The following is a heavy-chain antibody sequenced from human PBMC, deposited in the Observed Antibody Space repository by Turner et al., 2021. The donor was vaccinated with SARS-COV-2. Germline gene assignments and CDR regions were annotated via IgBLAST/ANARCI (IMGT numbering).Heavy chain of an antibody. CDR3: ARAGTDWLQYYYVDY. CDR2: IYYSGST. Sequence: QVQLQESGPGLVQPSHTLSLTCTVPGGSISSGDYYWSWIRQHPGKGLEWIGYIYYSGSTYYNPSLKSRVTISADTSKNQFSLKLSSVTAADTAVYYCARAGTDWLQYYYVDYWGQGTLVTVSS. D-gene: IGHD3-9*01. CDR1: GGSISSGDYY. J-gene: IGHJ4*02. V-gene: IGHV4-31*03.